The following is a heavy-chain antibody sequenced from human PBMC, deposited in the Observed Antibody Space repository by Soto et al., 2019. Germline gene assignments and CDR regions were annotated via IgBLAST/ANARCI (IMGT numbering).Heavy chain of an antibody. CDR3: ARGGRYCSSTSCRRRDNWFDP. D-gene: IGHD2-2*01. Sequence: SETLSLTCTVSGGSISSDYWSWIRQPPGKGLEWIGYIYYSGSTNYNPSLKSRVTISVDTSKNQFSLKLSSVTAADTAVYYCARGGRYCSSTSCRRRDNWFDPWGQGTLVTVSS. J-gene: IGHJ5*02. CDR2: IYYSGST. CDR1: GGSISSDY. V-gene: IGHV4-59*01.